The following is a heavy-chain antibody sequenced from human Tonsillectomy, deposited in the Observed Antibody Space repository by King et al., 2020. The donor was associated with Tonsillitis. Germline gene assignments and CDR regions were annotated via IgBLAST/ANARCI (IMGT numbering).Heavy chain of an antibody. D-gene: IGHD3-16*02. CDR2: TRNRVNNYTT. Sequence: EWQLVESGGGLVQPGGSLRLSCAASGFTFSDHYMAWVRQAPGKGLECVGRTRNRVNNYTTEYAASVKGRFTISRDDSKNSLYLQMNSLKIEDTAVYYCARASYGYLWGSYPYYYYGMDVWGQGTTVTVSS. CDR3: ARASYGYLWGSYPYYYYGMDV. J-gene: IGHJ6*02. V-gene: IGHV3-72*01. CDR1: GFTFSDHY.